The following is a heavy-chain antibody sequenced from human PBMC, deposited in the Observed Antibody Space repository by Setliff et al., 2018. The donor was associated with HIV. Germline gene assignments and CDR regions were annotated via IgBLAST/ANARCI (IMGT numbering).Heavy chain of an antibody. V-gene: IGHV4-61*09. CDR1: GDSISSGSYF. Sequence: SETLSLTCTVSGDSISSGSYFWIWIRQPAGKGLEWIGHISTTGRTYYNPSLKSRVTISVDTSKNHFSLKLTSMTAADTAVYFCARVMHHPSGNFDLWGRGTLVTVSS. CDR2: ISTTGRT. D-gene: IGHD3-10*01. J-gene: IGHJ2*01. CDR3: ARVMHHPSGNFDL.